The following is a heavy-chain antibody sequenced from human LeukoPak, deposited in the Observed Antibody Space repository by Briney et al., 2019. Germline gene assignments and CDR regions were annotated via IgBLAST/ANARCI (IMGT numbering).Heavy chain of an antibody. CDR1: GGSISSSSYY. Sequence: KPSETLSLTCTVSGGSISSSSYYWGWIRQPPGKGLEWIGSIYYSGKTYYNPSLKSRVTIYGDTSKNQFSLKLSSVTAADTAVYYCARLGSTYVDYWGQGTLVTVSS. J-gene: IGHJ4*02. CDR2: IYYSGKT. D-gene: IGHD2-15*01. V-gene: IGHV4-39*01. CDR3: ARLGSTYVDY.